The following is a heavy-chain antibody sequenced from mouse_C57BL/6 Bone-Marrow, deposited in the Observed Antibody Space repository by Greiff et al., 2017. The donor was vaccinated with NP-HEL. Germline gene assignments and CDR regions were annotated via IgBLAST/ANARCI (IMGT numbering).Heavy chain of an antibody. V-gene: IGHV6-3*01. CDR2: IRLKSDNYAT. Sequence: EVKLQESGGGLVQPGGSMKLSCVASGFTFSNYWMNWVRQSPEKGLEWVAQIRLKSDNYATHYAESVKGRFTISRDDSKSSVYLQMNNLRAEDTGIYYCTGGVWDYGSLYFDYWGQGTTLTVSA. D-gene: IGHD1-1*01. CDR1: GFTFSNYW. J-gene: IGHJ2*01. CDR3: TGGVWDYGSLYFDY.